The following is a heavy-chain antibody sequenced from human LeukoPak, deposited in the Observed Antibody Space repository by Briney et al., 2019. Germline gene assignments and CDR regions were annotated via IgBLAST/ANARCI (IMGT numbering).Heavy chain of an antibody. CDR2: INWNGGST. V-gene: IGHV3-20*04. D-gene: IGHD1-26*01. J-gene: IGHJ4*02. Sequence: GGSLRLSCAASGFTFDDYGMSRVRQAPGKGLEWVSGINWNGGSTGYADSVKGRFTISRDNAKNSLYLQVNSLRAEDTALYYCARDIRLSGSYLFDYWGQGTLVTVSS. CDR3: ARDIRLSGSYLFDY. CDR1: GFTFDDYG.